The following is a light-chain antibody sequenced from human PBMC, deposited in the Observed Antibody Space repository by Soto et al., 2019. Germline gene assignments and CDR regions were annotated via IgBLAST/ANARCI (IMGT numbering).Light chain of an antibody. Sequence: QSVLTQPPSASGTPGQRVTLSCSGSSSNIGSNTVNWYQQLPGTAPKLLIYSNNQRPSGVPDRSSGSKSGTSASLAISGLQSEDEADYYCAAWDDSLNGGVFGGGTKLTVL. CDR1: SSNIGSNT. J-gene: IGLJ3*02. CDR3: AAWDDSLNGGV. V-gene: IGLV1-44*01. CDR2: SNN.